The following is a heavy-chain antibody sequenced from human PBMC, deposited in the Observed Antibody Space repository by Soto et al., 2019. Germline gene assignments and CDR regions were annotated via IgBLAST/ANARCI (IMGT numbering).Heavy chain of an antibody. Sequence: ASVKVSCKASGYTFTGYYMHWVRQAPGQGLEWMGWINPNSGGTNYAQKFQGWVTMTRDTSISTAYMELSRLRSDDTAVYYCARDRGVSYYDFWSGHYYPGYLEGIYGMDVWGQGTTVTVSS. V-gene: IGHV1-2*04. CDR3: ARDRGVSYYDFWSGHYYPGYLEGIYGMDV. CDR2: INPNSGGT. D-gene: IGHD3-3*01. CDR1: GYTFTGYY. J-gene: IGHJ6*02.